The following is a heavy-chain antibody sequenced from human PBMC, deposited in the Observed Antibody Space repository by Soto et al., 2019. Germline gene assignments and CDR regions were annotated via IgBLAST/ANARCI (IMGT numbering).Heavy chain of an antibody. V-gene: IGHV3-64D*06. J-gene: IGHJ4*02. CDR3: VKDHRSSWYDPDY. CDR1: GFTFSSSA. Sequence: GGSLRLSCSASGFTFSSSAMHWVRQAPGKGLEYVSAISSNGGSTYYADSVKGRFTISRDNSKNTLYLQMSSLRAEDTAVYYCVKDHRSSWYDPDYWGQGTLVTVSS. CDR2: ISSNGGST. D-gene: IGHD6-13*01.